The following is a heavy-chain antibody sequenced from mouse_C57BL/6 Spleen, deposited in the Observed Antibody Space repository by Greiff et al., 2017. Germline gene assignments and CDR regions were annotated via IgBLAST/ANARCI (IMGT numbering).Heavy chain of an antibody. CDR3: ARDRTTVVAHYYAMDY. Sequence: EVQVVESGPGLVKPSQSLSLTCSVTGYSITSGYYWNWIRQFPGNKLEWMGYISYDGSNNYNPSLKNRISITRDTSKNQFFLKLNSVTTEDTATYDCARDRTTVVAHYYAMDYWGQGTSVTVSS. CDR2: ISYDGSN. J-gene: IGHJ4*01. V-gene: IGHV3-6*01. CDR1: GYSITSGYY. D-gene: IGHD1-1*01.